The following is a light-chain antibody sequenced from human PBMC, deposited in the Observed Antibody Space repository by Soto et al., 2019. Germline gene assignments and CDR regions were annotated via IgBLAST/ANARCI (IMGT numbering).Light chain of an antibody. J-gene: IGKJ1*01. CDR2: DAS. V-gene: IGKV3-11*01. CDR3: QQRDNWPWT. CDR1: QSVRSN. Sequence: ETVLTQSPATLSLSPGERATLSCRASQSVRSNLAWYQHKPGQAPRLLIYDASNRATGIPGRFSGSGSGTDFPLTISNLEPEDFAVYYCQQRDNWPWTFGQGAKVEIK.